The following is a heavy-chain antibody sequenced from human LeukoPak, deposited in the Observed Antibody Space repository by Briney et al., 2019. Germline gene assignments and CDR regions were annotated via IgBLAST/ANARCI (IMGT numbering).Heavy chain of an antibody. CDR2: INGDGGRT. V-gene: IGHV3-74*01. D-gene: IGHD5-18*01. CDR1: GFTFRTSW. J-gene: IGHJ5*02. Sequence: GGSLRLSCAASGFTFRTSWMHWVRQAPGKGLVWISNINGDGGRTTYADSVKGRFAVSRDNAKNTLYLQMNSLTAEDTAVYYCAREYRYDRYNWFDPWGQGTLVTVSS. CDR3: AREYRYDRYNWFDP.